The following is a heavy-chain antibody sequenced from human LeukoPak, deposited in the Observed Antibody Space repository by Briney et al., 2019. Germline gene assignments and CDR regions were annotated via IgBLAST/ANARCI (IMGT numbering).Heavy chain of an antibody. Sequence: ASVKVSCKASGGTFSSYAISWVRQAPGQGLEWMGGIIPIFGTANYAQKFQGRVTITADESTSTAYMELSSLRSEDTAVYYCARDQDSGSYWSDYWGQGTLVTVSS. J-gene: IGHJ4*02. CDR1: GGTFSSYA. CDR2: IIPIFGTA. CDR3: ARDQDSGSYWSDY. V-gene: IGHV1-69*13. D-gene: IGHD1-26*01.